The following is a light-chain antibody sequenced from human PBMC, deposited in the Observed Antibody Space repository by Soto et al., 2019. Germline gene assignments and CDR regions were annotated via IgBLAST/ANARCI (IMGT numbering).Light chain of an antibody. J-gene: IGKJ1*01. CDR1: QTISSW. V-gene: IGKV1-5*03. CDR3: QQYNSYPWT. CDR2: KAS. Sequence: DIQMTQSPSTLSGSVGDRVTITCGASQTISSWLAWYQQKPGKAPKLLIYKASTLKSGVPSRFSGSGSGTEFTLTISSLQPDDFATYYCQQYNSYPWTFGQGTKVDIK.